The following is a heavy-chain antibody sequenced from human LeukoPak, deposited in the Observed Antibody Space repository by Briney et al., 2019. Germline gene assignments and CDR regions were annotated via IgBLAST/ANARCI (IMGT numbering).Heavy chain of an antibody. CDR3: ARDAAEYYDFWSGYLRYMDV. CDR1: GFTFDDYA. CDR2: ISWNSGSI. J-gene: IGHJ6*03. Sequence: PGRSLRLSCAASGFTFDDYAMHWVRQAPGKGLEWVSGISWNSGSIGYADSVKGRFTISRDNAKNSLYLQMNSLRAEDTAVYYCARDAAEYYDFWSGYLRYMDVWGKGTTVTVSS. V-gene: IGHV3-9*01. D-gene: IGHD3-3*01.